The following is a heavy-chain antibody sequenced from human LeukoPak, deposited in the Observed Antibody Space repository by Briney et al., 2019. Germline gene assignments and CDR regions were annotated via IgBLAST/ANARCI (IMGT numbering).Heavy chain of an antibody. D-gene: IGHD6-13*01. V-gene: IGHV4-4*09. CDR1: GGSISSYY. CDR2: IYTRGST. CDR3: ARQSGYSSSWSPLYAFDI. Sequence: SETLSLTCTVSGGSISSYYWSWIRQPPGKGLEWIGYIYTRGSTNYNPSLKSRVTISVDTSKNQFSLKLSSVTAADTAVYYCARQSGYSSSWSPLYAFDIWGQGTMVTVSS. J-gene: IGHJ3*02.